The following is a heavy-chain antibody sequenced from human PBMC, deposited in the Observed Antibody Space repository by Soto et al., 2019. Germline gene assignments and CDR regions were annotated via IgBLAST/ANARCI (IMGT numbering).Heavy chain of an antibody. D-gene: IGHD3-22*01. CDR3: AVTRVVITDVYFDY. CDR2: IYYSGST. J-gene: IGHJ4*02. CDR1: GGSISSGDYY. V-gene: IGHV4-30-4*01. Sequence: SETLSLTCTVSGGSISSGDYYWSWIRQPPGKGLEWIGYIYYSGSTYYNPSLKSRVTISVDTSKNQFSLKLSSVTAADTAVYYCAVTRVVITDVYFDYWGQGTLVTVSS.